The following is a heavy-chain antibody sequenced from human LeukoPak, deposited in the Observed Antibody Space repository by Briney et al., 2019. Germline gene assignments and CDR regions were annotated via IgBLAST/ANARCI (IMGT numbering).Heavy chain of an antibody. Sequence: HPGGSLRLSCAASGFTFSSYAMSWVRRAPGKGLEWVSYISSSGSTIYYADSVKGRFTISRDNAKNSLYLQMNSLRAEDTAVYYCARDYGVGAWMAGPFDYWGQGTLVTVSS. CDR1: GFTFSSYA. CDR2: ISSSGSTI. D-gene: IGHD6-19*01. J-gene: IGHJ4*02. CDR3: ARDYGVGAWMAGPFDY. V-gene: IGHV3-48*03.